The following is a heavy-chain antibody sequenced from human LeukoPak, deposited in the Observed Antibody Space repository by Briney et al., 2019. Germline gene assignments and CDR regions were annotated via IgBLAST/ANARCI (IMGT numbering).Heavy chain of an antibody. Sequence: GGSLRLSCAASGFTFSSYSMNWVRQAPGKGLEWVSSISSSSSYIYYADSVKGRFTISRDNAKNSLYLQMNSLRAEDTAVYYCASWHSSTSSKNWFDPWGQGTLVTVSS. CDR3: ASWHSSTSSKNWFDP. J-gene: IGHJ5*02. CDR2: ISSSSSYI. V-gene: IGHV3-21*01. CDR1: GFTFSSYS. D-gene: IGHD2-2*01.